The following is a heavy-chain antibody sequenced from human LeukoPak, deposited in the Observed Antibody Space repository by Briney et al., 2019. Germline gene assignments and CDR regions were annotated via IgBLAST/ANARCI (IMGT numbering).Heavy chain of an antibody. CDR1: GFTFSRYA. D-gene: IGHD3-22*01. J-gene: IGHJ6*03. CDR2: ISYDGTNK. Sequence: GGSLRLSCAASGFTFSRYAMHWVRQTPGKGLEWVAIISYDGTNKYYADSVKGRFTISRDNSKNTLYLQMNSLRADDTAVYYCARLSEPPPDSLGVMDTPMDVWGKGTTVTVSS. V-gene: IGHV3-30*04. CDR3: ARLSEPPPDSLGVMDTPMDV.